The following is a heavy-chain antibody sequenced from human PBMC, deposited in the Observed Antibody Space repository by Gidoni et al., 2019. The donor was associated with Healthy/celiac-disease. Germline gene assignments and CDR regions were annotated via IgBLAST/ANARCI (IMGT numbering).Heavy chain of an antibody. Sequence: QVQLVQSGAEVKKPGPSVKVSCKASGGTFSSYAISWVRQAPGQGLEWMGGIIPIFGTANYAQKFQGRVTITADESTSTAYMELSSLRSEDTAVYYCARDEYCSSTSCPRGYFDYWGQGTLVTVSS. CDR1: GGTFSSYA. CDR3: ARDEYCSSTSCPRGYFDY. V-gene: IGHV1-69*01. J-gene: IGHJ4*02. D-gene: IGHD2-2*01. CDR2: IIPIFGTA.